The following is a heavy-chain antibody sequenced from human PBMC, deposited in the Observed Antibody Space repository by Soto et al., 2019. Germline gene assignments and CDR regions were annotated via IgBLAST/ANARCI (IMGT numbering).Heavy chain of an antibody. CDR3: AKAPRPTWNWYYFDY. D-gene: IGHD1-7*01. V-gene: IGHV3-23*01. CDR1: GFTFSSYA. J-gene: IGHJ4*02. CDR2: ISDTALAT. Sequence: GGSLRLSCAAYGFTFSSYAMSWVRQAPGMGLEWVSGISDTALATYYADSVKGRFTISRDNSKNTLFLQMNGLRADDTAVYYCAKAPRPTWNWYYFDYWGQGALVTVSS.